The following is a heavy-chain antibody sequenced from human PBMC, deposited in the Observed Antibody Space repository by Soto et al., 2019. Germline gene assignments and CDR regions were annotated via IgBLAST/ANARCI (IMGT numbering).Heavy chain of an antibody. CDR3: ARDSSLGATDDAFDI. CDR1: GYTFTSYG. J-gene: IGHJ3*02. V-gene: IGHV1-18*01. CDR2: ISAYNGNT. D-gene: IGHD1-26*01. Sequence: ASVKVSCKASGYTFTSYGISWVRQAPGQGLEWMGWISAYNGNTNYAQKLQGRVTMTTDTSTSTAYMELRSLRSDDTAVYYCARDSSLGATDDAFDIWGQGTMVTVSS.